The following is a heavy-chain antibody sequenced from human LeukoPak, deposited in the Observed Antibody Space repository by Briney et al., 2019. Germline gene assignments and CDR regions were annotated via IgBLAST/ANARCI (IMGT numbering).Heavy chain of an antibody. CDR3: TGDLVVGATPDY. CDR1: GYTFTSHD. D-gene: IGHD1-26*01. J-gene: IGHJ4*02. CDR2: IIPILGIA. Sequence: SVKVSCKASGYTFTSHDINWVRQATGQGLEWMGRIIPILGIANYAQKFQGRVTISADKSTSTAYMELSSLRSEDTAVYYCTGDLVVGATPDYWGQGTLVTVSS. V-gene: IGHV1-69*04.